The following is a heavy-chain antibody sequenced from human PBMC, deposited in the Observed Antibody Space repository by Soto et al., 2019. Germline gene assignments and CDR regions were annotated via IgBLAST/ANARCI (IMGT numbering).Heavy chain of an antibody. CDR3: ARAKSYGMDV. J-gene: IGHJ6*02. CDR1: GYTFTSYD. Sequence: QVQLVQSGAEVKKPGASVKVSCKASGYTFTSYDINWVRQATGQGLEWMGWMNPNSGNTGYAQNFQGRVTMTRNTSISTADMELRSLRSGHTAVYYFARAKSYGMDVWGPGTRVTVSS. V-gene: IGHV1-8*01. CDR2: MNPNSGNT.